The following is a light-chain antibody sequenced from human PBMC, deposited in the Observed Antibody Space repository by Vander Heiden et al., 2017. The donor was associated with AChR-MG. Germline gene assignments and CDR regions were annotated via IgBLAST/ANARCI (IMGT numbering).Light chain of an antibody. CDR2: EAF. CDR1: NLGDRY. CDR3: QAWDPSAAHVV. J-gene: IGLJ2*01. V-gene: IGLV3-1*01. Sequence: SYALAQPPSVSVSPGQTTSITCSGTNLGDRYVSWYKQKAGQAPVVVIYEAFKRPTGIPERFSGSSSGNTATLTIGGTQAADEADYYCQAWDPSAAHVVFGGGTKLTVL.